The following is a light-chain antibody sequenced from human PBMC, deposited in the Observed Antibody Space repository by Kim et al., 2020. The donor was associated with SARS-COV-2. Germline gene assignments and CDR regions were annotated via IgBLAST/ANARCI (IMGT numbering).Light chain of an antibody. CDR1: GGSVSPTPS. Sequence: GGTVTLTCALRGGSVSPTPSPSWHQQTPGQAPRTLIYNTNMRSAGVPDRFSGSILGNKAALTITGAQAEDESVYYCVLYVGSGISVFGGGTQLTVL. V-gene: IGLV8-61*01. J-gene: IGLJ3*02. CDR2: NTN. CDR3: VLYVGSGISV.